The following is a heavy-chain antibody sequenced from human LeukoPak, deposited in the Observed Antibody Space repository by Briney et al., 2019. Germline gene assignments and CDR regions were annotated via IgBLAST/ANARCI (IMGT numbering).Heavy chain of an antibody. D-gene: IGHD3-22*01. Sequence: GASVKVSCKASGGTFSSYAISWVRQAPGQGLEWMGRIIPIFGTANYAQKFQGRVTITADESTSTAYMELSSLRSEDTAVYYCAREGDYYDSSGYFDYWGQGTLVTVSS. J-gene: IGHJ4*02. CDR3: AREGDYYDSSGYFDY. CDR1: GGTFSSYA. CDR2: IIPIFGTA. V-gene: IGHV1-69*13.